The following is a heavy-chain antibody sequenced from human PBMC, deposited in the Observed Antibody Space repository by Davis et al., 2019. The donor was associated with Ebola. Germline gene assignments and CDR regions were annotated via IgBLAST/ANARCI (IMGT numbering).Heavy chain of an antibody. CDR3: ASQTAMVTRYYGMDV. V-gene: IGHV3-23*01. J-gene: IGHJ6*04. CDR2: ISGSGGST. CDR1: GFTFSSYA. Sequence: GGSLRLSCAASGFTFSSYAMSWVRQAPGKGLQWVSVISGSGGSTYYADSVKGRFTISRDNSKNTLYLQMNSLRAEDTAVYYCASQTAMVTRYYGMDVWGKGTTVTVSS. D-gene: IGHD5-18*01.